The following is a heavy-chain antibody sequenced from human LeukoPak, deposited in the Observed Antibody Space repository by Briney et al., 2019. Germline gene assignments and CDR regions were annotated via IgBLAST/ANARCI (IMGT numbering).Heavy chain of an antibody. J-gene: IGHJ4*02. CDR1: GFTFSSYS. CDR3: ARALIGYYFDY. Sequence: GGSLRLSCAASGFTFSSYSMNWVRQAPGKGLEWVSSVSNSGDYIHYADSVKGRFAISRDNSKNSLYLQMNSLRAEDTAVYYCARALIGYYFDYWGQGTLVTVSS. D-gene: IGHD2-8*01. CDR2: VSNSGDYI. V-gene: IGHV3-21*06.